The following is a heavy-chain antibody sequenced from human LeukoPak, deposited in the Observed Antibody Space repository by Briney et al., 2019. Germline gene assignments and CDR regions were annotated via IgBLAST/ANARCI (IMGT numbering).Heavy chain of an antibody. D-gene: IGHD3-10*01. V-gene: IGHV4-59*01. CDR1: GGSISSYY. Sequence: SETLSLTCTVSGGSISSYYWSWIRQPPGKGLEWIGYIYYSGSTNYIPSLKSRVTISVDTSKNQFSLKLSSVTAADTAVYYCAREVGESLYYYYGMDVWGQGTTVTVSS. CDR2: IYYSGST. CDR3: AREVGESLYYYYGMDV. J-gene: IGHJ6*02.